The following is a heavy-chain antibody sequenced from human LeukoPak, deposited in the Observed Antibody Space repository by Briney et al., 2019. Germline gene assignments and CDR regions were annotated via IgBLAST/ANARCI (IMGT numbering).Heavy chain of an antibody. Sequence: GASVKVSCKASGYTFTNYTMNWVRQAPGQGLEWMGWINPNTANPTYAQGFTGRFVFSVDTSVTTAYLQISRLKAEDTAVYYRARPYCSGDNCHSYFDHWGQGTLVTVSS. CDR2: INPNTANP. CDR1: GYTFTNYT. V-gene: IGHV7-4-1*02. J-gene: IGHJ4*02. D-gene: IGHD2-15*01. CDR3: ARPYCSGDNCHSYFDH.